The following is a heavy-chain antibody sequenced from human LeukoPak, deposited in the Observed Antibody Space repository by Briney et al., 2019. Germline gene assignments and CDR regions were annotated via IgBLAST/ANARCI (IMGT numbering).Heavy chain of an antibody. Sequence: ASVKVSCKASGYTFTTYTMHWVRQAPGQRLEWMEWINAGNENTKYSQKFQGRVTITRDTSASTAYMDLSSLRSEDTAVYYCAREIDRDGYNRFFDYWGQGILVTVSS. CDR3: AREIDRDGYNRFFDY. J-gene: IGHJ4*02. CDR2: INAGNENT. D-gene: IGHD5-24*01. V-gene: IGHV1-3*01. CDR1: GYTFTTYT.